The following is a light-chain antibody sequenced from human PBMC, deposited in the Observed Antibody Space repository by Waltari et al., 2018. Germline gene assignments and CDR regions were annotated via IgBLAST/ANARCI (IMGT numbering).Light chain of an antibody. Sequence: QSALTQPAPVSGSPGQSITIPCTGTSSDVGPSNYVSWYQQYPGKAPKLIIYDVSYRPSGVSSRFSGSKSGNTASLTISGLQAEDEADYYCNSYTTISTWVFGGGTKLTVL. CDR2: DVS. CDR1: SSDVGPSNY. V-gene: IGLV2-14*03. J-gene: IGLJ3*02. CDR3: NSYTTISTWV.